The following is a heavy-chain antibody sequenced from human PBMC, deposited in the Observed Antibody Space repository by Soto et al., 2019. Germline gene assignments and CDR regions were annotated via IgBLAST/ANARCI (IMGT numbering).Heavy chain of an antibody. V-gene: IGHV3-48*03. J-gene: IGHJ6*02. Sequence: PGGSLRLSCAASGFSFSSYEMNWVRQAPGKGLEWVSYSSSGGLTIYYGDSVKGRFTISRDNAKYSLYLQMNSLRAEDTAVYYCARRFDYYGMDVWGQGTTVTVSS. CDR3: ARRFDYYGMDV. CDR1: GFSFSSYE. D-gene: IGHD3-16*01. CDR2: SSSGGLTI.